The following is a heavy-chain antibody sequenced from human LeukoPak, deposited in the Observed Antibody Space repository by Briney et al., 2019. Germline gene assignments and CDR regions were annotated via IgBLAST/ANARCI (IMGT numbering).Heavy chain of an antibody. CDR3: AREVTTGIASAGRVDY. J-gene: IGHJ4*02. V-gene: IGHV4-38-2*02. CDR1: GYSISSGYY. D-gene: IGHD6-13*01. Sequence: SETLSLTRGVSGYSISSGYYWGWIRQPPGKGLEWIGSIYHSGTTNYNPSLKSRVTMSVDTSKNQFSLKLSSVTAADAAVYYCAREVTTGIASAGRVDYWGQGTLVTVSS. CDR2: IYHSGTT.